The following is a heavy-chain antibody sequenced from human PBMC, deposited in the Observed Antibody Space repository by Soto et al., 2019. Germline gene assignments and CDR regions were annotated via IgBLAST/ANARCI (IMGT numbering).Heavy chain of an antibody. Sequence: PSETLSLTCTVSGGSISSSSYYWGWIRQPPGKGLEWIGSIYYSGSTYYNPSLKSRVTISVDTSKNQFSLKLSSVTAADTAVYYCARQVYSSGWFPYWGQGTLVTVS. D-gene: IGHD6-19*01. CDR3: ARQVYSSGWFPY. CDR1: GGSISSSSYY. CDR2: IYYSGST. V-gene: IGHV4-39*01. J-gene: IGHJ1*01.